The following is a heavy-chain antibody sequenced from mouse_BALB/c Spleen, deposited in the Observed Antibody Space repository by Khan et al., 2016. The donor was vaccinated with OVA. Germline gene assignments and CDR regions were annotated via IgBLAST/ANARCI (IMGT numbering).Heavy chain of an antibody. D-gene: IGHD1-1*02. J-gene: IGHJ3*01. V-gene: IGHV5-6*01. CDR1: GFTFSTYG. CDR3: ARLADYYDSGGFAY. CDR2: ISSGGSYT. Sequence: EVELVESGGDLVKPEGSLKLSCAASGFTFSTYGMSWVRQTPDKRLEWVATISSGGSYTYYPDSVQGRFTISRDNAKNTLYLQMSSLKSEDTAMFYCARLADYYDSGGFAYWGQGTLVTVSA.